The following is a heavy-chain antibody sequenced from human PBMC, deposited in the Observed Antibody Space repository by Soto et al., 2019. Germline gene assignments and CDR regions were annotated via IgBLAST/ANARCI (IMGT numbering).Heavy chain of an antibody. J-gene: IGHJ6*02. CDR3: ARDRGQNEDMDI. D-gene: IGHD1-1*01. CDR1: GFRLGDYG. CDR2: IWHSGSPI. V-gene: IGHV3-33*01. Sequence: QVQLVESGGGVVQAGGSLRLSCAASGFRLGDYGMHWVRQAPGTGLEWVAVIWHSGSPIETADSVKGRFTISRDNSKHTLFLQMDSLRTEDTAVYYCARDRGQNEDMDIWGLGTAVTVAS.